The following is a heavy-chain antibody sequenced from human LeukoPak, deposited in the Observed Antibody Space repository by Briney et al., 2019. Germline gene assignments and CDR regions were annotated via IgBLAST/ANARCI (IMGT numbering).Heavy chain of an antibody. D-gene: IGHD2-2*01. CDR3: ARRPAAMNWFDP. V-gene: IGHV4-34*01. CDR2: INHSGST. CDR1: GGSFRGYY. J-gene: IGHJ5*02. Sequence: SETLSLTCAVYGGSFRGYYWSWIRQPPGKGLEWIGEINHSGSTNYNPSLKSRVTISVDTSKNQFSLKLSSVTAADTAVYYCARRPAAMNWFDPWGQGTLVTVSS.